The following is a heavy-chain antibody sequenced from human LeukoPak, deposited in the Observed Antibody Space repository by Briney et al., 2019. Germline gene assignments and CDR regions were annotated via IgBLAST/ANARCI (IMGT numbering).Heavy chain of an antibody. CDR2: INHSGIT. D-gene: IGHD1-26*01. CDR1: GRSFSGYY. V-gene: IGHV4-34*01. J-gene: IGHJ4*02. Sequence: SETLSLTCAVYGRSFSGYYWTWIRQTPGKGLEWIGEINHSGITDYNPSLRSRVTISVDTSKNQFSLKLSSVTAADTAVYYCASIRVGATSFDYWGQGTLVTVSS. CDR3: ASIRVGATSFDY.